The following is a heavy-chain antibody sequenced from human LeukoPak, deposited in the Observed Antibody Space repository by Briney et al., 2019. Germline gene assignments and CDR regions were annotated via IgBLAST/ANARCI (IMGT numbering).Heavy chain of an antibody. CDR2: ISSSSSTI. V-gene: IGHV3-48*01. CDR3: ARGSTYYDSSGQVPFDY. CDR1: GFTFSTYS. D-gene: IGHD3-22*01. J-gene: IGHJ4*02. Sequence: GSLRLSCAASGFTFSTYSMNWVRQAPGKGLEWVSYISSSSSTIYYADSVKGRFTISRDSAKNSLYLQMNSLRAEDTAVYYCARGSTYYDSSGQVPFDYWGQGTLVTVSS.